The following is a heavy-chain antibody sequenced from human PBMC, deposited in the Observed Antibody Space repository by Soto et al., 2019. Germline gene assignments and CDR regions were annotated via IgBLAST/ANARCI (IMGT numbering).Heavy chain of an antibody. CDR2: IYWDDDK. J-gene: IGHJ4*02. CDR1: GFSFSTSGVG. V-gene: IGHV2-5*02. CDR3: VHSRTKAPTRPKGLWRAYESLPRKPQFDY. D-gene: IGHD3-10*01. Sequence: SGPTLVNPTQTLTLTCAFSGFSFSTSGVGVGWIRQPPGKALEWLALIYWDDDKRYSPSLKSRLTITKDTSKNQVVLTMANMDPVDTATYYCVHSRTKAPTRPKGLWRAYESLPRKPQFDYWGQGTLVTVSS.